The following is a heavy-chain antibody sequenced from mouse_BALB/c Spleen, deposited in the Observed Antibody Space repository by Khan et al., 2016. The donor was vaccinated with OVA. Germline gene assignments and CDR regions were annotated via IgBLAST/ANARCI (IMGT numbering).Heavy chain of an antibody. Sequence: EVELVESGGGLVQPGGSLKLSCATSGFTFSDYYMYWVRQTPEKRLEWVAYLSNRGTTTYYPDTVRGRFTISRDNAKNTLYLQMSRLESEDTAMYYWGREGDDGGLAYWGQGTLVTVSA. CDR1: GFTFSDYY. CDR2: LSNRGTTT. D-gene: IGHD2-3*01. CDR3: GREGDDGGLAY. J-gene: IGHJ3*01. V-gene: IGHV5-12*02.